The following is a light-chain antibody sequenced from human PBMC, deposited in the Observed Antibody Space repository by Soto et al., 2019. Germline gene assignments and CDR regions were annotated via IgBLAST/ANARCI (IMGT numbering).Light chain of an antibody. J-gene: IGKJ1*01. CDR1: QGISSY. Sequence: AIRMTQAPSAFSGSTVDGCTSTFRASQGISSYLAWYQQKPGKAPKLLIYAASTLQSGVPSRFSGSGSGTEFILTINSLQPDDFATYCCQHYGGMWAFGQGTKVDI. CDR3: QHYGGMWA. CDR2: AAS. V-gene: IGKV1-8*01.